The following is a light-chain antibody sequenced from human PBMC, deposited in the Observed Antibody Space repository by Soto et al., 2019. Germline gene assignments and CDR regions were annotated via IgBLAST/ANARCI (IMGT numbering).Light chain of an antibody. CDR1: QSISRW. CDR3: QQYNSWA. Sequence: DVQMTQSPATLSASIGGRGTITCLASQSISRWLAWYQQKPAKAPNILIHTASHLDSGVPSRFSGSGSGTEFTITISSLQPDDFATYYCQQYNSWAFGQGTKVDIK. V-gene: IGKV1-5*03. J-gene: IGKJ1*01. CDR2: TAS.